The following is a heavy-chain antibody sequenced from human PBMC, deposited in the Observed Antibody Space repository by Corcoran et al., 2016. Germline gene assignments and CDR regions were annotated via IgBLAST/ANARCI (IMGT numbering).Heavy chain of an antibody. Sequence: QVQLQESGPGLVKPSETLSLTCTVSGGSLSSHYWSWIRQPPGKGLEYIGYMYYSGSTNYNPSLKSQVTISVDTSKNQFSLKLSSVIAADTAVYYCARGVGARAYWYFDLWGRGTLVTVSS. V-gene: IGHV4-59*11. J-gene: IGHJ2*01. CDR2: MYYSGST. CDR3: ARGVGARAYWYFDL. D-gene: IGHD1-26*01. CDR1: GGSLSSHY.